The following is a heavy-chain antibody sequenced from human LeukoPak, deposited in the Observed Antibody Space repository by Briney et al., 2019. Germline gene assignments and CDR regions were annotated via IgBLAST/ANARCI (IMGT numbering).Heavy chain of an antibody. CDR1: GYTFTGYY. V-gene: IGHV1-2*02. CDR3: ARSPELWDFWSGCYEYYFDY. D-gene: IGHD3-3*01. Sequence: ASVKVSCKASGYTFTGYYMHWVRQAPGQGLEWMGWINPNSGGTNYAQKFQGRVTMTRDTSISTAYMELSRLRSDDTAVYYCARSPELWDFWSGCYEYYFDYWGQGTLVTVSS. J-gene: IGHJ4*02. CDR2: INPNSGGT.